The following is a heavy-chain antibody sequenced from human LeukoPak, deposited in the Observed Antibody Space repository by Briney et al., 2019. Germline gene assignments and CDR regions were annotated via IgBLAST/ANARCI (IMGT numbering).Heavy chain of an antibody. CDR3: ARGFRGWYAEGFDY. Sequence: GGSLRLSCAASGFSFSSYWMSWVRQAPGKGLEWVANKKQDGSEKYYVDSVKGRFTISRDNAKNSLYLQMNSLRAEDTAVYYCARGFRGWYAEGFDYWGQGTLVTVSS. J-gene: IGHJ4*02. CDR2: KKQDGSEK. V-gene: IGHV3-7*01. D-gene: IGHD6-19*01. CDR1: GFSFSSYW.